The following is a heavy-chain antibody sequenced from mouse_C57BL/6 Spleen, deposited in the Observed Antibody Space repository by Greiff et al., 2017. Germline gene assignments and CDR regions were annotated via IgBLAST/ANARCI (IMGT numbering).Heavy chain of an antibody. CDR1: GYTFTSYW. CDR3: ARNGYGSSLDY. D-gene: IGHD1-1*01. V-gene: IGHV1-64*01. J-gene: IGHJ2*01. CDR2: IHPNSGST. Sequence: QVQLQQPGAELVKPGASVKLSCKASGYTFTSYWMHWVKQRPGQGLEWIGMIHPNSGSTNYNEKFKSKATLTVDKSSSTAYMQLSRLTSEDSAVYYCARNGYGSSLDYWGQGTTLTVSS.